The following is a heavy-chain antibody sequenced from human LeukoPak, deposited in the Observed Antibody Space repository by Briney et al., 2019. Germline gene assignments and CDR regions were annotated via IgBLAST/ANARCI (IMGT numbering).Heavy chain of an antibody. CDR3: ASARVVEVLATPTALDY. CDR2: ISSNGGST. V-gene: IGHV3-64*01. D-gene: IGHD2-15*01. Sequence: GGSLRLSCAASGFTFSSYAMHWVRQAPGKGLEYVSAISSNGGSTSYANSVKGRFTISRDNSKNTLYLQMGSLRAEDMAVYYCASARVVEVLATPTALDYWGQGTLVTVSS. CDR1: GFTFSSYA. J-gene: IGHJ4*02.